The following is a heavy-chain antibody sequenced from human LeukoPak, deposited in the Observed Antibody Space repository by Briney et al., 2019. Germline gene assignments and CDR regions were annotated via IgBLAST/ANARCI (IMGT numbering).Heavy chain of an antibody. J-gene: IGHJ4*02. CDR1: GFTFSDCY. D-gene: IGHD3-22*01. CDR2: ISSSGSTI. Sequence: GGSLRLSCAASGFTFSDCYMSWIRQAPGKGLEWVSYISSSGSTIYYADSVKGRFTISRDNAKNSLYLQMNSLRAEDTAVYYCARERSYYDSSGYYWGQGTLVTVSS. V-gene: IGHV3-11*04. CDR3: ARERSYYDSSGYY.